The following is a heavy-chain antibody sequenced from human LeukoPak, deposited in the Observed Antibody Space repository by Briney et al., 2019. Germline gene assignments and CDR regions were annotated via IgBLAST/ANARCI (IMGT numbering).Heavy chain of an antibody. Sequence: GGSLRLSCAASGVTFSSYWRSWVRQAPGKGLEWVANIKQDGSEKYYVDSVNGPFTISTNNPNHSLYLQITSLTADDTAVYYCASSSGCSWNDAFDIWGQGTMVTVSS. D-gene: IGHD2-15*01. CDR2: IKQDGSEK. CDR3: ASSSGCSWNDAFDI. CDR1: GVTFSSYW. V-gene: IGHV3-7*01. J-gene: IGHJ3*02.